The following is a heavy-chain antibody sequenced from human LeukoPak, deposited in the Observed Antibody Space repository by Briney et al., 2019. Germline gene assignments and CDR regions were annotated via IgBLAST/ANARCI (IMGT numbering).Heavy chain of an antibody. Sequence: GGSLRLSCAASGFTFSSYAMSWVRQAPGKGLEWVSYISTSGSSIYDADSVKGRFTISRDNAKNSLFLQMNSLRAEDTAVYYCATSQGSWPDYFDYWGQGTLVTVSS. CDR1: GFTFSSYA. V-gene: IGHV3-48*03. J-gene: IGHJ4*02. CDR3: ATSQGSWPDYFDY. D-gene: IGHD6-13*01. CDR2: ISTSGSSI.